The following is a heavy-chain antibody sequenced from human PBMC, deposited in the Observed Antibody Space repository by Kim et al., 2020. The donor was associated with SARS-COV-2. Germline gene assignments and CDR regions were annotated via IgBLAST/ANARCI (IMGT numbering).Heavy chain of an antibody. Sequence: GGSLRLSCAASGFTVSSNYMSWVRQAPGKGLEWVSVIYSGGSTYYADSVKGRFTISRDNSKNTLYLQMNSLRAEDTAVYYCARVEFGGNSPPTWYYFDYWGQGTLVTVSS. CDR3: ARVEFGGNSPPTWYYFDY. CDR2: IYSGGST. V-gene: IGHV3-53*01. CDR1: GFTVSSNY. D-gene: IGHD3-16*01. J-gene: IGHJ4*02.